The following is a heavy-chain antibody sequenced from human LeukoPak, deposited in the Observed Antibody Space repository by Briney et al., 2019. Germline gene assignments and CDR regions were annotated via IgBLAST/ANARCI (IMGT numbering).Heavy chain of an antibody. CDR2: INHSGST. Sequence: SETLSLTCAVYGGSFSGYYWSWIRQPPGKGLEWIGEINHSGSTNYNPSLKSRVTISVDTSKNQFSLKLSSVTAADTAVYYCARETYCGGDCYLGRDYYYYMDVWGKGTTVTVSS. J-gene: IGHJ6*03. V-gene: IGHV4-34*01. D-gene: IGHD2-21*02. CDR1: GGSFSGYY. CDR3: ARETYCGGDCYLGRDYYYYMDV.